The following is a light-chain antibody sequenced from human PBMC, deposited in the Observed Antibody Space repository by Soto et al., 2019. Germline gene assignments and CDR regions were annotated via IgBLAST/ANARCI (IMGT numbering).Light chain of an antibody. V-gene: IGLV2-14*01. CDR2: GVT. Sequence: QSVLTQPASVSGSPGQSITISCTGTDSDVGGYNYVSWYQQHPGKAPKLIIYGVTNRPSGVSNRFSGSKSGNTAPLTISGLQAEDEADYYCSSYTTRSTYVVLGGGTKLTVL. CDR3: SSYTTRSTYVV. CDR1: DSDVGGYNY. J-gene: IGLJ2*01.